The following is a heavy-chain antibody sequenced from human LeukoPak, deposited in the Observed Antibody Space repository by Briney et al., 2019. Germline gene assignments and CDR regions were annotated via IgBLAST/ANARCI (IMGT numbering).Heavy chain of an antibody. D-gene: IGHD4-17*01. J-gene: IGHJ4*02. CDR1: GFTFSSYA. CDR3: ARGGKDGDYVNY. CDR2: ISSNGGST. Sequence: GGSLRLSXAASGFTFSSYAMHWVRQAPGKGLEYVSAISSNGGSTYYANSVKGRFTISRDNSKNTLYLQMGSLRAEDMAVYYCARGGKDGDYVNYWGQGTLVTVSS. V-gene: IGHV3-64*01.